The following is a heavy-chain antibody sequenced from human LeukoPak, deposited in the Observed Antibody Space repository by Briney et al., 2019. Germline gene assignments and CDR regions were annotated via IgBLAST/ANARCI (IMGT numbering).Heavy chain of an antibody. D-gene: IGHD6-13*01. CDR2: IYPDDSNT. V-gene: IGHV5-51*01. CDR3: ARQGAAGKYYYYYMDV. J-gene: IGHJ6*03. CDR1: GSHFPIYW. Sequence: GESLQISCQGSGSHFPIYWIGGVRQMPGQGLEWMGIIYPDDSNTIYGPSFQGQVTISADKSINTAYLEWSSLKASDTAIYYCARQGAAGKYYYYYMDVWGKGTTVTVSS.